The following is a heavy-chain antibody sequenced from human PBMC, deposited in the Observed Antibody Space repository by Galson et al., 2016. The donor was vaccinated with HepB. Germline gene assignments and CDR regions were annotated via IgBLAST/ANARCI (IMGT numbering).Heavy chain of an antibody. V-gene: IGHV3-23*01. CDR2: ISPSGWSS. D-gene: IGHD3-3*01. Sequence: SLRLSCAASGFTFASYAMTWVRQAPGKGLQWVSSISPSGWSSHDADSVKGRFTTSRDNSRFTLYLQMNSLRVEDAAVYYCARHLRVGSGAHRDVFGIWGQGTLVTVSS. J-gene: IGHJ4*02. CDR1: GFTFASYA. CDR3: ARHLRVGSGAHRDVFGI.